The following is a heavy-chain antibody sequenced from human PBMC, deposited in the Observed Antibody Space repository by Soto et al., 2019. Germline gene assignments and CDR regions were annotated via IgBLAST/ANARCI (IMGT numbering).Heavy chain of an antibody. V-gene: IGHV2-5*02. D-gene: IGHD5-18*01. Sequence: QITLKESGPTLVKPTQTLTLTCTFSGFSLNTNGVGVGWLRQPPGKAPEWLALIYWDDDKRYSPSLKGRLTIAKDSSKNQVVVTVTNVDPVDTATYYCAHRRGYSYNFYFDSWGQGSLVTVSS. CDR2: IYWDDDK. J-gene: IGHJ4*02. CDR3: AHRRGYSYNFYFDS. CDR1: GFSLNTNGVG.